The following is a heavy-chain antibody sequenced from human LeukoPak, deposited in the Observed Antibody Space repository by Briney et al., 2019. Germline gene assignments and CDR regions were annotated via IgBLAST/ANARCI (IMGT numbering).Heavy chain of an antibody. CDR2: TIPIFGPT. Sequence: ASVKVSCKASGGTFSGYAITWVRQAPGQGLEWLGTTIPIFGPTNYAQKFQGRVTLTTDESTITAYMELSSLRSEDTAVYYCARDDFWSAKHNWFDPWGQGTLVIVSS. J-gene: IGHJ5*02. CDR3: ARDDFWSAKHNWFDP. CDR1: GGTFSGYA. D-gene: IGHD3-3*01. V-gene: IGHV1-69*05.